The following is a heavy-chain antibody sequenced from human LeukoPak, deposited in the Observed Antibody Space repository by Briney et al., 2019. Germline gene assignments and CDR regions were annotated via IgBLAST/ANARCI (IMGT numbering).Heavy chain of an antibody. Sequence: GGSLRLSCVASGFSFSSCSMRWVRQAPGKGLEWVSSISDSGATMYYADSVKGRFTISRDNAKNSLSLQMNSLRDEDTAVYYCARDSYGSSGYYYVSDYWGQGTLVTVSS. CDR1: GFSFSSCS. V-gene: IGHV3-48*02. D-gene: IGHD3-22*01. J-gene: IGHJ4*02. CDR3: ARDSYGSSGYYYVSDY. CDR2: ISDSGATM.